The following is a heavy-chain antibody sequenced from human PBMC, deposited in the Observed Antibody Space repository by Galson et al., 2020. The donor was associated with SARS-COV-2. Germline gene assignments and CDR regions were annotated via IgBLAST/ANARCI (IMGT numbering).Heavy chain of an antibody. CDR3: AKEEHSDGYYYMFDY. J-gene: IGHJ4*02. CDR1: GFDFRSYA. Sequence: GESLKISCVASGFDFRSYAMSWIRQAPGKGLEWVSRISASGVTINYADSVKGRFTISRDNSKNTVHLHLGSLRAEDTAVYYCAKEEHSDGYYYMFDYWGQGTLVTVSS. D-gene: IGHD3-22*01. CDR2: ISASGVTI. V-gene: IGHV3-23*01.